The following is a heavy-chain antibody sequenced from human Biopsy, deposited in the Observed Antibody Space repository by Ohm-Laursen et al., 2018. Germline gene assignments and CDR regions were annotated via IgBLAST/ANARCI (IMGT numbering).Heavy chain of an antibody. V-gene: IGHV3-7*01. J-gene: IGHJ6*02. CDR2: INHDGGEK. CDR1: GFTFSRYW. CDR3: AKDLHNYGMDV. Sequence: GSLRLSCTASGFTFSRYWMTWVRQPPGKGLEWVANINHDGGEKYFVDSVKGRFTISRDNAQNSLFLQMNSLRADDTAIYYCAKDLHNYGMDVWGQGTTVTVSS.